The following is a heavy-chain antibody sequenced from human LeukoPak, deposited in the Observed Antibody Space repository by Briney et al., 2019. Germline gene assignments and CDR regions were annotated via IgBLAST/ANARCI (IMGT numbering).Heavy chain of an antibody. CDR3: ARGHYYDSSGYYYTQPKRFDY. J-gene: IGHJ4*02. Sequence: PSETLSLTCTVSGGSISSYYWSWIRQPPGEGLEWIGEINHSGSTNYNPSLKSRVTISVDTSKNQFSLKLSSVTAADTAVYYCARGHYYDSSGYYYTQPKRFDYWGQGTLVTVSS. CDR2: INHSGST. D-gene: IGHD3-22*01. V-gene: IGHV4-34*01. CDR1: GGSISSYY.